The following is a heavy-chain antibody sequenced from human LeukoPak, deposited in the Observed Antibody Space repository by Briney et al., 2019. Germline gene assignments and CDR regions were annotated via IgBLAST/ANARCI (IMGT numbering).Heavy chain of an antibody. CDR2: ISGSGGST. Sequence: GGSLRLSCAASGFTFTSYSMNWVRQAPGKGLEWVSAISGSGGSTHYADSVKGRFTISRNNAKNTLYLQMNSLRAEDTAVYYCAKRGIAVADMIDYWGQGTLVTVSS. CDR3: AKRGIAVADMIDY. D-gene: IGHD6-19*01. CDR1: GFTFTSYS. J-gene: IGHJ4*02. V-gene: IGHV3-23*01.